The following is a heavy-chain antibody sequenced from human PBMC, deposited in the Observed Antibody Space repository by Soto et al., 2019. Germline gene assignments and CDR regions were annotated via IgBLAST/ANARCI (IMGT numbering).Heavy chain of an antibody. CDR2: INHSGST. J-gene: IGHJ5*02. V-gene: IGHV4-34*01. CDR1: GGSFSGYY. Sequence: ETLSLTCAVYGGSFSGYYWSWIRQPPGKGLEWIGEINHSGSTNYNPSLKSRVTISVDTSKNQFSLKLSSVTAADTAVYYCARGLKAAATPQGFDPWGQGTLVTVSS. CDR3: ARGLKAAATPQGFDP. D-gene: IGHD6-13*01.